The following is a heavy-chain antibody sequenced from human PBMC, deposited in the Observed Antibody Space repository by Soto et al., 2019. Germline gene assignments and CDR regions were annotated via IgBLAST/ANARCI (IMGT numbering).Heavy chain of an antibody. Sequence: GGSLRLSCAASGFTFSSYWMSWVRQAPGKGLEWVANIKQDGSEKYYVDSVKGRFTISRDNAKNSLYLQMNSLRAEDTAVYYCAMPTAPGKIFPGAFDYWGQGTLGTVSS. CDR1: GFTFSSYW. CDR3: AMPTAPGKIFPGAFDY. V-gene: IGHV3-7*05. D-gene: IGHD2-15*01. J-gene: IGHJ4*02. CDR2: IKQDGSEK.